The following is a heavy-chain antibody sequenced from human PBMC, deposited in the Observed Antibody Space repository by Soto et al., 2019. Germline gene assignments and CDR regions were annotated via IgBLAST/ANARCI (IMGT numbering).Heavy chain of an antibody. D-gene: IGHD3-10*01. CDR3: AKRGFGELFDY. J-gene: IGHJ4*02. Sequence: VPLVQSGAEVKKPGSSVKVSCKASGGSFRNYGISWVRQAPGQGLEWMGGIIPIIATANYAQKFQGRVTITADESTNTAYMELSSLRSEDTAVYYCAKRGFGELFDYWGQGTLVTVSS. CDR2: IIPIIATA. V-gene: IGHV1-69*12. CDR1: GGSFRNYG.